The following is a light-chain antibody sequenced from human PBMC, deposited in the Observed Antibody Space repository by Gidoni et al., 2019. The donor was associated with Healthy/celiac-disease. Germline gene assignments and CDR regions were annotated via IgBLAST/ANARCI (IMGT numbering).Light chain of an antibody. Sequence: SYVLTQPPSVSVAPGQTAWITCGGDNIGTKGVHWYHQKPGQAPVLVVYDDSDRPSGIPERFSGSNSGNTATLTISRVEVGDEADYYCQVWDSSSEHVVFGGGTKLTVL. CDR3: QVWDSSSEHVV. V-gene: IGLV3-21*02. CDR2: DDS. J-gene: IGLJ2*01. CDR1: NIGTKG.